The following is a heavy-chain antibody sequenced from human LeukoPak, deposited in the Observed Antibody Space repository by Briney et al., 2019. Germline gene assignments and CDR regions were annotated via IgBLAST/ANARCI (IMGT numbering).Heavy chain of an antibody. J-gene: IGHJ1*01. CDR2: INPSGGST. V-gene: IGHV1-46*01. D-gene: IGHD2-21*02. CDR1: GYTFTSYY. CDR3: ARPPCGGDCYSEYFQH. Sequence: ASVKVSCKASGYTFTSYYMHWVRQAPGQGLEWMGIINPSGGSTSYAQKFQGRVTMTRDTSISTAYMELSRLRSDDTAVYYCARPPCGGDCYSEYFQHWGQGTLVTVSS.